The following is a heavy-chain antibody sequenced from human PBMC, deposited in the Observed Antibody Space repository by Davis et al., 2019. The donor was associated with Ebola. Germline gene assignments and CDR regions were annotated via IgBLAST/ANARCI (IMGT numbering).Heavy chain of an antibody. Sequence: HSQTLSLTCAISGDSVSINRGAWNWIRQSPSRGLEWLGRTYYNSKLYNDYAMSVKGRITINPDTSKNQFPLQLNSVTPEDTAVYYCARGFLRDGFDIWGQGTMITVSS. CDR3: ARGFLRDGFDI. V-gene: IGHV6-1*01. CDR1: GDSVSINRGA. J-gene: IGHJ3*02. CDR2: TYYNSKLYN. D-gene: IGHD3-3*01.